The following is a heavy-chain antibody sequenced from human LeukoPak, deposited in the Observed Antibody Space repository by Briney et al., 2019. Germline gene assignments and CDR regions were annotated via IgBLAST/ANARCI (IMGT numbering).Heavy chain of an antibody. CDR2: INHSGST. D-gene: IGHD4-17*01. Sequence: SETLSLTCAVNGGSFSGYYWSWIRQPPGKGLEWIGEINHSGSTNYNPSLKSRVTMSVDTSKNQFSLKLSSVTAADTAVYCCAREFKGLRYYYYYMDVWGKGTTVTVSS. V-gene: IGHV4-34*01. CDR1: GGSFSGYY. J-gene: IGHJ6*03. CDR3: AREFKGLRYYYYYMDV.